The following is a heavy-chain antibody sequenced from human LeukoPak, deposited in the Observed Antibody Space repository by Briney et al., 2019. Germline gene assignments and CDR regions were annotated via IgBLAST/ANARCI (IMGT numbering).Heavy chain of an antibody. CDR2: IRYDGSSK. D-gene: IGHD3-16*01. V-gene: IGHV3-30*02. Sequence: GGSLRLSCAASGFTFSTSGMHWVRQAPGKGLEWVAFIRYDGSSKYFADSVKGRFTISRDNSKDTLYLQMNSLRAEDTAVYYCAKGLTFGFVYWGQGTLVTVSS. CDR3: AKGLTFGFVY. CDR1: GFTFSTSG. J-gene: IGHJ4*02.